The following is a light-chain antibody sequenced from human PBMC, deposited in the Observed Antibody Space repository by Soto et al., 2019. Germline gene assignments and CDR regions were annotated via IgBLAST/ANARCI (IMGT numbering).Light chain of an antibody. CDR3: QQYHSYPYT. V-gene: IGKV1-5*03. CDR2: KAS. Sequence: DIQMTQSPSTLSASIGDRVTITCRASQSISSWLAWYQQKPGEAPKVLIYKASNLESGVPSRFSGSGSGTEFTLTIRRLQPGDFATYDCQQYHSYPYTFGQGTKLEIK. J-gene: IGKJ2*01. CDR1: QSISSW.